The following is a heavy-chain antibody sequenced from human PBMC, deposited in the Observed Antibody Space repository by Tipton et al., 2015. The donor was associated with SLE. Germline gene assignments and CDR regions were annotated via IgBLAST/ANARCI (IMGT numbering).Heavy chain of an antibody. Sequence: QSGAEVKKPGASVKVSCKASGYTFTGYYMHWVRQAPGQGLEWMGRINPNSGGTNYAQKFQGRVTMTRDTSISTAYMELSRLRSDVTAVYCCARWSGDDWDGYVDLWCRGSLVTVSA. CDR3: ARWSGDDWDGYVDL. D-gene: IGHD5-12*01. J-gene: IGHJ2*01. CDR1: GYTFTGYY. CDR2: INPNSGGT. V-gene: IGHV1-2*06.